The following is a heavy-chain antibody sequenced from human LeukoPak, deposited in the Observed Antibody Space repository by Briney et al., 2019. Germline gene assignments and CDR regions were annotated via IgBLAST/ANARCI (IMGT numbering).Heavy chain of an antibody. D-gene: IGHD1-26*01. J-gene: IGHJ4*02. V-gene: IGHV4-59*01. Sequence: PSETLSLTCSVAGGSISSYYWSWIRQPPGKGLECIGYIYYSGSTNYNPSLKSRVTISVDTSKNQFSLKLSSVTAADTAVYYCARDGSGATGYFDYWGQGTLVTVSS. CDR1: GGSISSYY. CDR3: ARDGSGATGYFDY. CDR2: IYYSGST.